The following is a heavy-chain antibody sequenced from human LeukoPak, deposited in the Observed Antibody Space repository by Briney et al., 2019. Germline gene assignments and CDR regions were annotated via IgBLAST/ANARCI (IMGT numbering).Heavy chain of an antibody. J-gene: IGHJ6*02. V-gene: IGHV3-23*01. CDR2: IGGSGEST. CDR1: GFTFSNYA. CDR3: AKEHYYGMDV. Sequence: GGSLRLSCAASGFTFSNYAMTWVRQAPGKGLEWVSVIGGSGESTYYAEPIKRRFTICRDNSTNTLCLQMNSLRAEDAAVYYCAKEHYYGMDVWGQGITVSVS.